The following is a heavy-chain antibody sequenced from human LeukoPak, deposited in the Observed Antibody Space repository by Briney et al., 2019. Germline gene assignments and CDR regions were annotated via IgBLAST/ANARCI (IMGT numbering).Heavy chain of an antibody. V-gene: IGHV1-2*02. Sequence: ASVRVSCKASGYTFTGYFIHWVRQAPGRGLEWMGWINPNSGDTNYAQKFQGRVSMTRDTSTRTAYLEVSSLRSDDTAVYYCARVWDLRERPFDYWGQGTLVTVSS. J-gene: IGHJ4*02. CDR2: INPNSGDT. D-gene: IGHD3-16*01. CDR1: GYTFTGYF. CDR3: ARVWDLRERPFDY.